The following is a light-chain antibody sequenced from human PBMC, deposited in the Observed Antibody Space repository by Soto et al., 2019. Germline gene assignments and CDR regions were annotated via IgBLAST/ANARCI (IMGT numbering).Light chain of an antibody. V-gene: IGKV3-20*01. Sequence: EVVLTQSPGALSLSPGERATLSCRASHSVDSSYFAWYQQRPGQAPRLLIYETSSRATGIPDRISGSGCGTDFILTVSRLEPDDFAVYFCQQYGSHPLTFGGGTKVEIK. CDR2: ETS. CDR3: QQYGSHPLT. J-gene: IGKJ4*01. CDR1: HSVDSSY.